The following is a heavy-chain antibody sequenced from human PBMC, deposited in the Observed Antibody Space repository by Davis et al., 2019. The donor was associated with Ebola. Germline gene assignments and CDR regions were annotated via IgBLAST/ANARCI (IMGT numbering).Heavy chain of an antibody. CDR1: GGSISRGGSY. CDR2: LFYSGST. Sequence: LRLSCTVSGGSISRGGSYWTWLRQSPGKGLEWLGYLFYSGSTYNNPSLDGRVTLSVDTSKKHFFLSLTSVTAADTAVYYCARELRPSSPRGGAFDIWGQGKMVTVSS. V-gene: IGHV4-30-4*08. CDR3: ARELRPSSPRGGAFDI. J-gene: IGHJ3*02. D-gene: IGHD6-25*01.